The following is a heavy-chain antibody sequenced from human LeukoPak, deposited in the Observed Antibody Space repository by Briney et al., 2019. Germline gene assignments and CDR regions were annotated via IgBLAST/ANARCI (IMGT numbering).Heavy chain of an antibody. Sequence: GASVKVSCKASGYTFTGYYMRWVRQAPGQGLEWMGWINPNSGGTNYAQKFQGRVTMTRDTSISTAYMELSRLRSDDTAVYYCARGWGAYYDSSGYGDAFDIWGQGTMVTVSS. J-gene: IGHJ3*02. D-gene: IGHD3-22*01. CDR2: INPNSGGT. CDR1: GYTFTGYY. V-gene: IGHV1-2*02. CDR3: ARGWGAYYDSSGYGDAFDI.